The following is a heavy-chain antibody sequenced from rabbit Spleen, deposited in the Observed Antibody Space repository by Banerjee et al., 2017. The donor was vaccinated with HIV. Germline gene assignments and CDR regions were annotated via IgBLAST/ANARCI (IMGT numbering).Heavy chain of an antibody. CDR1: GFSFSNKAV. D-gene: IGHD1-1*01. CDR3: ARDTSSSFSSYGMDL. CDR2: INAGSSGFS. V-gene: IGHV1S45*01. Sequence: QEQLVESGGGLVHPGGSLKLSCTASGFSFSNKAVMCWVRQAPGKGLEWIACINAGSSGFSYFATWAKGRFTISKTSSTTVTLQMTSLTAADTATYFCARDTSSSFSSYGMDLWGPGTLVTVS. J-gene: IGHJ6*01.